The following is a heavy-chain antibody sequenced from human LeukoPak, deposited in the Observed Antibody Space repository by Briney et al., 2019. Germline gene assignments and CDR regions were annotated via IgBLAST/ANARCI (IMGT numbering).Heavy chain of an antibody. Sequence: GGSLRLSCAASGFSFDDYGLTWVRQAPGKGLEWVSGINWNGDSTDYADSVKGRFTISRDNAKNSLYLQMNSLRAEDTALYYCARDLRVVITGSFDFWAQGTLVTVSS. D-gene: IGHD3-22*01. V-gene: IGHV3-20*04. CDR1: GFSFDDYG. CDR3: ARDLRVVITGSFDF. J-gene: IGHJ4*02. CDR2: INWNGDST.